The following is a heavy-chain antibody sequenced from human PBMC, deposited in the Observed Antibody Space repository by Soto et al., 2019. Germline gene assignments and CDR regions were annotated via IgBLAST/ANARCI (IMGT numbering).Heavy chain of an antibody. CDR2: IYYSGST. D-gene: IGHD3-10*01. V-gene: IGHV4-39*01. Sequence: SETLSLTCTVSGGSISSSSYYWGWIRQPPGKGLEWIGSIYYSGSTYYNPSLKSRVTISVDTSKNQFSLKLSSVTAADTAVYYCARTLRGHGVKYIDFWGQGTRVTVSS. CDR1: GGSISSSSYY. CDR3: ARTLRGHGVKYIDF. J-gene: IGHJ4*02.